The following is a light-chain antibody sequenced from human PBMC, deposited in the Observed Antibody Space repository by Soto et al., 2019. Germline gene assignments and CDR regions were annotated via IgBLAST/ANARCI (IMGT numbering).Light chain of an antibody. V-gene: IGKV3-11*01. CDR3: QQRSNWPPWT. CDR1: QSVSSS. CDR2: DAS. Sequence: EIVLTQSPATLSLSPGERATLSCRASQSVSSSLAWYQQKPGQAPRLLIYDASNRATGIPARFSCSGSGTDFTLTISSLEPEDFEVYYCQQRSNWPPWTFGQGTKVE. J-gene: IGKJ1*01.